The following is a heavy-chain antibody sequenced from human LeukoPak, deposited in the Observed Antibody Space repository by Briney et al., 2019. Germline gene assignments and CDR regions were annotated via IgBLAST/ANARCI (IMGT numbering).Heavy chain of an antibody. D-gene: IGHD3-9*01. CDR1: GGSISSSSYY. CDR2: IYYSGSS. V-gene: IGHV4-39*07. CDR3: ARARYVNSFYAFDI. Sequence: PSETLSLTCTVSGGSISSSSYYWGWIRQPPGKGLEWIGSIYYSGSSYYNPSLKSRVTISVHTSKNQFSLKLSSVTAADTAMYYCARARYVNSFYAFDIWGQGTLVTVSS. J-gene: IGHJ3*02.